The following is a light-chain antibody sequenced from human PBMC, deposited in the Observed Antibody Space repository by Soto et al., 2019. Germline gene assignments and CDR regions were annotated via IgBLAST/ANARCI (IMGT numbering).Light chain of an antibody. CDR1: SSDVGGYNY. CDR2: EVS. Sequence: QSALTQPASVSGSPGQSITVSCTGTSSDVGGYNYVSWYQQHPGNAPKLMIYEVSNRPSGVSDRFSGSKSGSTASLTISGLQAEDEADYYRSSATSISTLGVYVFGTGTKVTVL. CDR3: SSATSISTLGVYV. J-gene: IGLJ1*01. V-gene: IGLV2-14*01.